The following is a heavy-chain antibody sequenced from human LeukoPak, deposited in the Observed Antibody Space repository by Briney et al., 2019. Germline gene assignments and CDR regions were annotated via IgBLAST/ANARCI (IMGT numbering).Heavy chain of an antibody. J-gene: IGHJ6*02. CDR3: ARDTDSTPYYYGMDV. D-gene: IGHD2/OR15-2a*01. Sequence: PGGSLRLSCAASGFTFSDYYMSWIRQAPGKGLEWLSYISSSSSPIYYADSVKGRFTISRDNAKNSLYLQMNSLRDEDTAVYYCARDTDSTPYYYGMDVWGQGTTVTVSS. CDR2: ISSSSSPI. CDR1: GFTFSDYY. V-gene: IGHV3-11*04.